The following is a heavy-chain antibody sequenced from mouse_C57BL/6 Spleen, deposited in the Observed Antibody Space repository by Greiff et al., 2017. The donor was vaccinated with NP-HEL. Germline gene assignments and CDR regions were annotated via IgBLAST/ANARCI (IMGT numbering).Heavy chain of an antibody. CDR1: GYTFTSYG. CDR2: IYPRSGNT. CDR3: ARESHYAMDY. V-gene: IGHV1-81*01. J-gene: IGHJ4*01. Sequence: VMLVESGAELARPGASVKLSCKASGYTFTSYGISWVKQRTGQGLEWIGEIYPRSGNTYYNEKFKGKATLTADKSSSTAYMELRSLTSEDSAVYFCARESHYAMDYWGQGTSVTVSS.